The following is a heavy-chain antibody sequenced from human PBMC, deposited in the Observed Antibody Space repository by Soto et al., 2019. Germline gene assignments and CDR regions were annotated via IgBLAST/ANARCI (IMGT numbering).Heavy chain of an antibody. CDR2: INPSGGST. D-gene: IGHD3-22*01. J-gene: IGHJ4*02. Sequence: SSVKVSCKASGYTFTSYYMHWVRQAPGQGLEWMGIINPSGGSTSYAQKFQGRVTMTRDTSTSTVYMELSSLRSEDTAVYYCAREEGYYDSSGYLVYWGQGILVTVSS. V-gene: IGHV1-46*01. CDR1: GYTFTSYY. CDR3: AREEGYYDSSGYLVY.